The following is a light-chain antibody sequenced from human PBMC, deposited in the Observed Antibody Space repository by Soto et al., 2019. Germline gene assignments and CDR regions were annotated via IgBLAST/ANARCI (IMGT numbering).Light chain of an antibody. V-gene: IGLV2-14*01. J-gene: IGLJ1*01. Sequence: QSVLTQPASVSGSPGQSITLSCTGTSSDVGGYNYVSWYQQHPGKAPKLMIYDVSNRPSGVSNRFSGSKSGNTASLTISGLQAKDEADYYCSSYTSSSTLYVFGTGTKVTV. CDR2: DVS. CDR3: SSYTSSSTLYV. CDR1: SSDVGGYNY.